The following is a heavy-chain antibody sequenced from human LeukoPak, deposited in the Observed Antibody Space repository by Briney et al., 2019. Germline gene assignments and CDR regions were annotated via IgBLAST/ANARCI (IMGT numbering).Heavy chain of an antibody. V-gene: IGHV1-2*02. CDR2: INPNSGGT. CDR1: GGTFISYS. J-gene: IGHJ4*02. D-gene: IGHD1-26*01. CDR3: AREIGSGSLGHY. Sequence: ASVKVSCKASGGTFISYSINWVRQAPGQGLEWMGWINPNSGGTNYAQKFQGRVTMTRDTSISTAYMELSRLRSDDTAVYYCAREIGSGSLGHYWGQGTLVTVSS.